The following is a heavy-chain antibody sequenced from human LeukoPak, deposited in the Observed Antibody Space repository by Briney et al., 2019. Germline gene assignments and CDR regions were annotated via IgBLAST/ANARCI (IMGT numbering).Heavy chain of an antibody. CDR2: ISCDGSNK. CDR1: GFTFSSYA. J-gene: IGHJ4*02. CDR3: ARPRSSGYYYMDY. V-gene: IGHV3-30-3*01. Sequence: GRSLRLSCAASGFTFSSYAMHWVRQAPGKGLEWVAVISCDGSNKYYADSVKGRFTISRDNSKNTLYLQMNSLRAEDTAVYYCARPRSSGYYYMDYWGQGTLVTVSS. D-gene: IGHD3-22*01.